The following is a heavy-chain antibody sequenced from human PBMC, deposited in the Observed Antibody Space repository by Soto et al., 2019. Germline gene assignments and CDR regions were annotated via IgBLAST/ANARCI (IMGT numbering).Heavy chain of an antibody. CDR3: AREYTVNSHDTFDI. V-gene: IGHV3-48*02. CDR1: GFSFRDYG. D-gene: IGHD2-2*02. J-gene: IGHJ3*02. CDR2: ISSSSGTI. Sequence: GGSLRLSCAASGFSFRDYGINWVRQAPGKGLEWISYISSSSGTIYSADSVKGRFTISRDNAKNSLYLQMNSLRDEDTALYYCAREYTVNSHDTFDIWGQGTMVTVSS.